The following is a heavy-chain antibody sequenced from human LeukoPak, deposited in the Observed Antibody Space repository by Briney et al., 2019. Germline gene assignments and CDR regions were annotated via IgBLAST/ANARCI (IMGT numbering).Heavy chain of an antibody. D-gene: IGHD3-10*01. V-gene: IGHV4-59*05. CDR3: ARQRGSPVHWFDP. CDR2: IYYSGST. J-gene: IGHJ5*02. CDR1: GGSISSYY. Sequence: SETLSLTCTVSGGSISSYYWSWIRQPPGKGLEWIGSIYYSGSTYYNPSLKSRVTISVGTSKNQFSLKLSSVTAADTAVYYCARQRGSPVHWFDPWGQGTLVTVSS.